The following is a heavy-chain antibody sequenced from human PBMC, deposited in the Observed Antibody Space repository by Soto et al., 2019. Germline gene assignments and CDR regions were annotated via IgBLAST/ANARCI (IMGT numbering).Heavy chain of an antibody. Sequence: QVQLQESGPGLVKPSQTLSLTCTVSGGSISSGNYYWRWIRQPPGKGLEWIGFLSYSGSTYYNASLKTRFTIPVDTSKNQFSLNLSFVTAADTAVYYCATMGTPATGLYYFDYWGQGTLVTVSS. J-gene: IGHJ4*02. CDR1: GGSISSGNYY. CDR3: ATMGTPATGLYYFDY. D-gene: IGHD1-7*01. CDR2: LSYSGST. V-gene: IGHV4-30-4*01.